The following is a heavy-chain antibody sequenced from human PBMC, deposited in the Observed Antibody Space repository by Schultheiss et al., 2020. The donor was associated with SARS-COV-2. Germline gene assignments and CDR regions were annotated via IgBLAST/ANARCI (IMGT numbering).Heavy chain of an antibody. CDR2: VKSKIDGETT. CDR1: GLTFSSAW. J-gene: IGHJ4*02. V-gene: IGHV3-15*07. D-gene: IGHD6-13*01. Sequence: GGSLRLSCTSSGLTFSSAWMNWVRQAPGKGLEWVGRVKSKIDGETTEYAAPVKDRFTISRDDAKNTLYLQMGSLKAEDTAVYYCARNVAAAAGTADWGQGTLVTVSS. CDR3: ARNVAAAAGTAD.